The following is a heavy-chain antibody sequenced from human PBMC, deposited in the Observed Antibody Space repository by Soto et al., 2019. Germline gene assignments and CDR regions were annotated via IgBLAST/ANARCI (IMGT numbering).Heavy chain of an antibody. J-gene: IGHJ6*02. CDR2: VSANNGHT. V-gene: IGHV1-18*01. Sequence: ASVKVSCKASGFTFSNYGLNWVRQAPGQGLEWMGWVSANNGHTNYAQNLQGRVSMTTDTSTSTAYMELRGLTFDDTAVYYCARDIESVTAKHFFYYYAMGVWAQGTTVTVSS. CDR3: ARDIESVTAKHFFYYYAMGV. D-gene: IGHD2-8*01. CDR1: GFTFSNYG.